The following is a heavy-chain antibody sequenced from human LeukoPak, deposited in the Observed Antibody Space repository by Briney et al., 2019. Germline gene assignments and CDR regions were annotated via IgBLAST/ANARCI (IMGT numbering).Heavy chain of an antibody. D-gene: IGHD5-18*01. V-gene: IGHV3-23*01. CDR2: ISGSGGST. CDR3: AKGSWIQLWLIDY. Sequence: GGFLRLSCAASGFTFSSYAMSWVRQAPGKGLEWVSAISGSGGSTYYADSVKGRFTISRDNSKNTLYLQMNSLRAEDTAVYYCAKGSWIQLWLIDYWGQGTLVTVSS. CDR1: GFTFSSYA. J-gene: IGHJ4*02.